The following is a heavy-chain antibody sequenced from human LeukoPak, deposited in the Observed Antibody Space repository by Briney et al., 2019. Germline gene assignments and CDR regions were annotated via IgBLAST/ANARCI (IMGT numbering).Heavy chain of an antibody. V-gene: IGHV4-59*01. J-gene: IGHJ4*02. D-gene: IGHD5-24*01. CDR2: VYYSGRT. Sequence: SQTLSLTCTVSGGSFSAYYWNWIRQPPGKGLEIGYVYYSGRTNYNPSLKSRVTISIDTSKNQFSLRLRSVTAADTAVYYCANLDMATISLDYWGQGTLVTVSS. CDR3: ANLDMATISLDY. CDR1: GGSFSAYY.